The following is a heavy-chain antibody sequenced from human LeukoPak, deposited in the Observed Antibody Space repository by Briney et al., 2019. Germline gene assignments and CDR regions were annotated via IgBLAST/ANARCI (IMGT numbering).Heavy chain of an antibody. V-gene: IGHV3-23*01. Sequence: GGSLRLSCAASGLTFSSYAMSWVRQAPGKGLEWVSAISGSGGSTYYADSVKGRFTISRDNSKNTLYLQMNSLRAEDTAVYYCAKDYYGSGSYYDYWGQGTLVTVSS. J-gene: IGHJ4*02. CDR3: AKDYYGSGSYYDY. CDR1: GLTFSSYA. D-gene: IGHD3-10*01. CDR2: ISGSGGST.